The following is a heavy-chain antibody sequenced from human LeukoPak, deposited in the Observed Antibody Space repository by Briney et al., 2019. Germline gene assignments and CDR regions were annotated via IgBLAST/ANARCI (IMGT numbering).Heavy chain of an antibody. V-gene: IGHV3-9*01. J-gene: IGHJ6*03. CDR2: ISWDSGSL. CDR3: ASRTGSGNYYYYMDV. Sequence: SGGSLRLSCEASGFTFDEYAMHWGRQVPGKGLERVSGISWDSGSLGYADSVKGRFTVSRDNAKNSLYLQMNSLRAEDTAVYYCASRTGSGNYYYYMDVWGKGTTVTVSS. D-gene: IGHD2-15*01. CDR1: GFTFDEYA.